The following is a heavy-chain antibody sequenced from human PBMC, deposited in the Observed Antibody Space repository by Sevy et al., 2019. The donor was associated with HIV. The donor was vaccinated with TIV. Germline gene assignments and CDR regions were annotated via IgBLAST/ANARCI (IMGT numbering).Heavy chain of an antibody. Sequence: GGSLRLSCAASGFTFSSYSMNWVRQAPGKGLEWVSSISSSSSYIYYAHSVKGRFTISRDNAKNSLYLQMNSLRAEDTAVYYCARAREGGIAAAGSFDYWGQGTLVTVSS. D-gene: IGHD6-13*01. CDR2: ISSSSSYI. J-gene: IGHJ4*02. CDR3: ARAREGGIAAAGSFDY. V-gene: IGHV3-21*01. CDR1: GFTFSSYS.